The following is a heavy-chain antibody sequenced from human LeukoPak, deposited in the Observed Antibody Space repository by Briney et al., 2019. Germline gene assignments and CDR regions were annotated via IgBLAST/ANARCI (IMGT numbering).Heavy chain of an antibody. D-gene: IGHD1/OR15-1a*01. CDR3: VRQGTPHGNFDY. Sequence: PGGSLRLSCAASGFTFSSYDMHWVRQAAGKGLEWVSAIGTGGDTYYPASVKGRFTISRENAKNSLYLQMNSLRAEDTAAYYCVRQGTPHGNFDYWGQGTLVTVPS. CDR2: IGTGGDT. V-gene: IGHV3-13*01. CDR1: GFTFSSYD. J-gene: IGHJ4*02.